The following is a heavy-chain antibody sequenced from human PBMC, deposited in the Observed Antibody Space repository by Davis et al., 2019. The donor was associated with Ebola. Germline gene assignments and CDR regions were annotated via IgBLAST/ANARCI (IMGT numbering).Heavy chain of an antibody. CDR3: ARAHTVTTEAYNWFDP. V-gene: IGHV4-4*02. CDR1: GGSISSSNW. D-gene: IGHD4-11*01. Sequence: PSETLSLTCAVSGGSISSSNWWSWVRQPPGKGLEWIGEIYHSGSTYYNPSLKSRVTISVDRSKNQFSLKLSSVTAADTAVYYCARAHTVTTEAYNWFDPWGQGTLVTVSS. J-gene: IGHJ5*02. CDR2: IYHSGST.